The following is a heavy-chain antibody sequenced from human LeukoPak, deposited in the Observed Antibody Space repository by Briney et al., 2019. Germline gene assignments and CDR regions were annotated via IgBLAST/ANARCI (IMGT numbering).Heavy chain of an antibody. CDR3: ARELIAAAADYYGMDV. CDR1: GFTVSSNY. D-gene: IGHD6-13*01. J-gene: IGHJ6*02. V-gene: IGHV3-53*01. Sequence: GGSLRLSCAASGFTVSSNYMSWVRQAPGKGLEWVSVIYSGGSTYYADSVKGRFTISRDNSKNTLYLQMNSLRAEDTAVYYCARELIAAAADYYGMDVWGQGTTVTVSS. CDR2: IYSGGST.